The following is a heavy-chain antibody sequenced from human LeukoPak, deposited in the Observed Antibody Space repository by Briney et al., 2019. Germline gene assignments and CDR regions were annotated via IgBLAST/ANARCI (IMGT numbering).Heavy chain of an antibody. Sequence: GGSLRLSCAASRFTFSNAWMSWVRQAPGKGLEWVGRIKSKTDGGKTDYAAPVKGRFTISRDDSKNTLYLQMNSLKTEDTAVYYCTTEITMIVVVITDYWGQGTLVTVSS. CDR1: RFTFSNAW. V-gene: IGHV3-15*01. D-gene: IGHD3-22*01. CDR2: IKSKTDGGKT. J-gene: IGHJ4*02. CDR3: TTEITMIVVVITDY.